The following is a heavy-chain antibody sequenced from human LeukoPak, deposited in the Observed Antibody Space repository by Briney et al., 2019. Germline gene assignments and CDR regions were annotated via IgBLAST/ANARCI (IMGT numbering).Heavy chain of an antibody. D-gene: IGHD3-10*01. J-gene: IGHJ4*02. V-gene: IGHV3-15*01. CDR3: ISSSVPMLRNYFDY. CDR2: IKSKADGGAT. CDR1: AFSFTNAW. Sequence: GGSLRLSCAASAFSFTNAWMNWVRQAPGKGLEWVARIKSKADGGATEYAAPVRGRFTISRDDSKNTLYLQMNSLETEDTAVYYCISSSVPMLRNYFDYWGLGTRVTVSS.